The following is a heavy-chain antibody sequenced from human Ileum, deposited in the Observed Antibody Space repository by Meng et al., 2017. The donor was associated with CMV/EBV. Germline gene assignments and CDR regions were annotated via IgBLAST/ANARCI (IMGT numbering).Heavy chain of an antibody. D-gene: IGHD3-10*01. CDR3: ARGRGYGSGSYLVYFDY. CDR2: ISSSSSYI. V-gene: IGHV3-21*01. CDR1: GFTFSSYS. Sequence: GVLKISCAASGFTFSSYSMNWVRQAPGKGLEWVSSISSSSSYIYYADSVKGRFTISRDNAKNSLYLQMNSLRAEDTAVYYCARGRGYGSGSYLVYFDYWGQGTLVTVSS. J-gene: IGHJ4*02.